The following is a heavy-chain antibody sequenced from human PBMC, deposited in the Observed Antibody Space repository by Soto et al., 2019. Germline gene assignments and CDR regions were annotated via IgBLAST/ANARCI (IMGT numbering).Heavy chain of an antibody. CDR3: ARRGGATIMHY. D-gene: IGHD5-12*01. J-gene: IGHJ4*02. CDR2: IYYSGST. V-gene: IGHV4-39*01. Sequence: SETLSLTCTGSGGSLSSSSYYWAWICQPPGKGLEWIGGIYYSGSTYYNPSLKSRVTISVDTSKKQFSLKLSSVTAADTAVYYCARRGGATIMHYWGQGTLVTVS. CDR1: GGSLSSSSYY.